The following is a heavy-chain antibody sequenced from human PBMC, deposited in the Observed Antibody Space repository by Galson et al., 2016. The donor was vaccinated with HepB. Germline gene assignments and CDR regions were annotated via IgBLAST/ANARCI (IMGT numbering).Heavy chain of an antibody. J-gene: IGHJ6*03. CDR2: ISRSGDIA. CDR3: VQGSTAPAV. D-gene: IGHD1-26*01. V-gene: IGHV3-23*01. CDR1: GFTFSNYG. Sequence: SLRLSCAASGFTFSNYGMTWVRQAPGKGLEGVSSISRSGDIADYADSVKGRFTISRDNSKNTLSLQMNSLTADDTAIYYCVQGSTAPAVLGKGITVTVSS.